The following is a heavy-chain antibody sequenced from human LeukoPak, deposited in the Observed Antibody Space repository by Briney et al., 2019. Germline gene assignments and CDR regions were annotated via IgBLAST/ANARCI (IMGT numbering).Heavy chain of an antibody. V-gene: IGHV3-21*01. Sequence: GGSLRLSCAASGFTFSSYSMNWVRQAPGKGLEWVSSISSSSYIYYADSVKGRFTISRDNAKNSLYLQMNSLRAEDTAVYYCARGVRYYGSGSPFDYWGQGTLVTVSS. CDR1: GFTFSSYS. J-gene: IGHJ4*02. CDR2: ISSSSYI. CDR3: ARGVRYYGSGSPFDY. D-gene: IGHD3-10*01.